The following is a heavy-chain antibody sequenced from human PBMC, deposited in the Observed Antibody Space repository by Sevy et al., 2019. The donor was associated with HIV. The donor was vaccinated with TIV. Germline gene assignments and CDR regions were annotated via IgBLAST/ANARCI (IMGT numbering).Heavy chain of an antibody. V-gene: IGHV3-30*04. Sequence: GGSLRLSCVGSGFTFSSYALHWVRQAPDKGLEWVAVISYDGSNTYYADSVKGRFTISRDNSKNTSYLQMNSLRADDTAVFYCARFPPQRAFDIWGQGTTVTVSS. CDR2: ISYDGSNT. CDR3: ARFPPQRAFDI. J-gene: IGHJ3*02. CDR1: GFTFSSYA.